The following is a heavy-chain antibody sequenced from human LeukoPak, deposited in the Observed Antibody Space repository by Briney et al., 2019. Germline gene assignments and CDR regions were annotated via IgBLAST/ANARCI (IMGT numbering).Heavy chain of an antibody. CDR2: IYYSGST. Sequence: PSETLSLTCAVYGGSFSGYYWSWIRQPPGKGLEWIGYIYYSGSTNYNPSLKSRVTISVDTSKNQFSLKLSSVTAADTAVYYCARVPRIAVAGTRYYYYYMDVWGKGTTVTVSS. J-gene: IGHJ6*03. CDR1: GGSFSGYY. D-gene: IGHD6-19*01. V-gene: IGHV4-59*01. CDR3: ARVPRIAVAGTRYYYYYMDV.